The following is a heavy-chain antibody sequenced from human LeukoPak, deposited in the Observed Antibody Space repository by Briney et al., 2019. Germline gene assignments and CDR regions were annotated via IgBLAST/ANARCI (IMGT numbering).Heavy chain of an antibody. Sequence: SQTLSLTCTVSGGSISSGGYYWSWLRQPPGKGLEWIGYIYHSGSTYYNPSLKSRVTISVDRSKNQFSLKLSSVTAADTAVYYCARLFLDFQTGENFDYWGQGTLVTVSS. CDR1: GGSISSGGYY. V-gene: IGHV4-30-2*01. CDR2: IYHSGST. D-gene: IGHD7-27*01. J-gene: IGHJ4*02. CDR3: ARLFLDFQTGENFDY.